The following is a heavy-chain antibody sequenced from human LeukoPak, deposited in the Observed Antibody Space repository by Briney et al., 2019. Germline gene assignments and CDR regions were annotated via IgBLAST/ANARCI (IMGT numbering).Heavy chain of an antibody. V-gene: IGHV1-46*01. CDR2: INPSGGST. J-gene: IGHJ4*02. D-gene: IGHD2-15*01. Sequence: ASVEVSCKASGYTFTKYAMNWVRQAPGQGLEWMGIINPSGGSTSYAQKFQGRVTMTRDTSTSTVYMELSSLRSEDTAVYYCARDYCSGGSCYLFDYWGQGTLVTVSS. CDR3: ARDYCSGGSCYLFDY. CDR1: GYTFTKYA.